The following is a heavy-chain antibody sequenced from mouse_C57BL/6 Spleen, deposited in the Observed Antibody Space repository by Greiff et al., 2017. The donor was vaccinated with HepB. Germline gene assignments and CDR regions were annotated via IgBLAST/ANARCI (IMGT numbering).Heavy chain of an antibody. D-gene: IGHD2-12*01. CDR2: IYPSDSET. J-gene: IGHJ2*01. V-gene: IGHV1-61*01. CDR1: GYTFTSYW. CDR3: ARSQRLSYYFDY. Sequence: QVQLQQPGAELVRPGSSVKLSCKASGYTFTSYWMDWVKQRPGQGLEWIGNIYPSDSETHYNQKFKDKATLTVDKSSSTAYMQLSSLTSEDSAVYDCARSQRLSYYFDYWGQGTTLTVSS.